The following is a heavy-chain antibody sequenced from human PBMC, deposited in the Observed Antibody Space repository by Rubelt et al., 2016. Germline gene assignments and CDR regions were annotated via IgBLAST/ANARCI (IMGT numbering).Heavy chain of an antibody. D-gene: IGHD3-16*02. CDR2: CNHSGSH. J-gene: IGHJ4*02. V-gene: IGHV4-34*01. CDR1: GGSFSGYY. Sequence: QVQLQQWGAGLLKPSETLSLTCAVYGGSFSGYYWSWIRQPPGKGLAWIGECNHSGSHNYNPYLTGRVTISLDTARNQVYLKLSLVTAAYTAVYYCARVVPEGYWGQGTLVTVSS. CDR3: ARVVPEGY.